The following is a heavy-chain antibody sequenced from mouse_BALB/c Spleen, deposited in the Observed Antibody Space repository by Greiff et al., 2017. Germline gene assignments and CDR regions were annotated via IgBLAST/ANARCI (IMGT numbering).Heavy chain of an antibody. D-gene: IGHD2-4*01. CDR1: GFTFSSYA. CDR3: ARDDSPMDY. V-gene: IGHV5-9-3*01. CDR2: ISSGGSYT. Sequence: EVKLVESGGGLVKPGGSLKLSCAASGFTFSSYAMSWVRQTPEKRLEWVATISSGGSYTYYPDSVTGRFTISRDNAKNTLYLQMSSLRSEDTAMYYCARDDSPMDYWGQGTTLTVSS. J-gene: IGHJ2*01.